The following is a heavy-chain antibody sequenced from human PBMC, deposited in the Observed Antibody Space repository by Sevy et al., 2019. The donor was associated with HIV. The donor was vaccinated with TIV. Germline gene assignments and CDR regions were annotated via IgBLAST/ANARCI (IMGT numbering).Heavy chain of an antibody. CDR1: GFNFGDYP. CDR2: IRSKASGGTT. Sequence: GGSLRLSCRASGFNFGDYPMIWFRQAPGKGLAWVGFIRSKASGGTTQYAASVKGRFTISRDDSESIAYLQMNSLKIEDTAVYYCSKGGSGTGWFDPWGQGTLVTVSS. V-gene: IGHV3-49*03. J-gene: IGHJ5*02. CDR3: SKGGSGTGWFDP. D-gene: IGHD3-10*01.